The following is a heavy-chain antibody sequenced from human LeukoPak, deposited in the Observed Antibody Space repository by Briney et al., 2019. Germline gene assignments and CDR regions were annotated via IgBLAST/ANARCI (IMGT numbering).Heavy chain of an antibody. CDR2: IYYSGST. Sequence: PSETLSLTCTVSGASISGSGYYWGWIRQPPGKGLEWIGSIYYSGSTYYNPSLKSRVTISVDTSKNQFSLKLSSVTAADTAVYYCARVSDYYGSGSGGWGQGTLVTVSS. D-gene: IGHD3-10*01. J-gene: IGHJ4*02. V-gene: IGHV4-39*07. CDR1: GASISGSGYY. CDR3: ARVSDYYGSGSGG.